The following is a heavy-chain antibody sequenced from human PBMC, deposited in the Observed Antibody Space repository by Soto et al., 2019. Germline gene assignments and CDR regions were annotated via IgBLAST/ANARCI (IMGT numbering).Heavy chain of an antibody. CDR3: ERGRFKYVTTVNREYYFDY. Sequence: PSETLSLTCAVSGGSVSSANWWTWVRQFPGKGLEWIAEIYHSGSTNYNPSLKSRVTISIDKSKNHFSLNLNSVTAADTAVYYCERGRFKYVTTVNREYYFDYWGQGTLVTVSS. D-gene: IGHD4-17*01. CDR2: IYHSGST. CDR1: GGSVSSANW. J-gene: IGHJ4*02. V-gene: IGHV4-4*02.